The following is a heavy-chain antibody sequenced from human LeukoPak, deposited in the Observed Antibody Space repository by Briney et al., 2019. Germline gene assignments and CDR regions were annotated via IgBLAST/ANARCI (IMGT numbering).Heavy chain of an antibody. D-gene: IGHD3-10*01. Sequence: NSSETLSLTCAVYGGSFSGYYWGWIRQPPGKGLEWIGSIYYSGSTYYNPSLKSRVTMSVDRSKNQFSLKLSSVTAADTAVYYCARHGIYYGLGSSYGLPNWFDPWGQGTLVTVSS. CDR1: GGSFSGYY. J-gene: IGHJ5*02. CDR3: ARHGIYYGLGSSYGLPNWFDP. V-gene: IGHV4-39*01. CDR2: IYYSGST.